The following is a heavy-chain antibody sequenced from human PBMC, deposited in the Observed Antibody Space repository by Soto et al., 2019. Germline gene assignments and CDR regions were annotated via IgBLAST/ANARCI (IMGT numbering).Heavy chain of an antibody. D-gene: IGHD1-20*01. CDR1: GGSISSGDDF. CDR3: ARDRAKWKDYYYYGMDV. Sequence: PSETLSLTCTVSGGSISSGDDFWTCIRQPPGKGLEWIGYIYYSGSTYYNPSLKSRLTMSVDTSKHQFSLKLSSVTAADTAVYYCARDRAKWKDYYYYGMDVWGQGTTVTVSS. J-gene: IGHJ6*02. V-gene: IGHV4-30-4*01. CDR2: IYYSGST.